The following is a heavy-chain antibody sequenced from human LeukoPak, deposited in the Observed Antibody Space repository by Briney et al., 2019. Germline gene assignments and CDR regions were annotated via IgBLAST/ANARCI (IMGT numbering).Heavy chain of an antibody. D-gene: IGHD3-22*01. CDR3: VTYYFDSSGPKKNY. V-gene: IGHV4-34*01. Sequence: SETLSLTCAVYGGSFSGYYWSWIRQPPGKGLEWIGEINHSGSTNYNPSLKSRVTISVDTSKKQFSLRLSSATAADTAVYYCVTYYFDSSGPKKNYWGQGTLVTVSS. J-gene: IGHJ4*02. CDR1: GGSFSGYY. CDR2: INHSGST.